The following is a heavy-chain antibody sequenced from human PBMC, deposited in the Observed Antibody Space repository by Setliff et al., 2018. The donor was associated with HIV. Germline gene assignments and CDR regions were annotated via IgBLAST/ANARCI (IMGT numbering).Heavy chain of an antibody. CDR2: INHSGST. D-gene: IGHD3-10*01. CDR1: GESFSAYY. V-gene: IGHV4-34*01. Sequence: PSETLSLTCAVYGESFSAYYWSWIRQPPGKGLEWIGQINHSGSTNYNPSLKSRVTMSVDTANNHFSLNLRSVTAADTAVYYCTRFNALLGSTTYYDYWGQGVLVTVSS. CDR3: TRFNALLGSTTYYDY. J-gene: IGHJ4*02.